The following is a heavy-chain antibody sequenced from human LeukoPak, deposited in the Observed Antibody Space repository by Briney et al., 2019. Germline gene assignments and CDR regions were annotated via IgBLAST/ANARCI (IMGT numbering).Heavy chain of an antibody. Sequence: PGAPLRLSCAASGFTFSRTAMTWFRQPPGKGLDWDSSISSSGNTYYAASEKGRFTISRDNSKNMLYLQMNSLRAEDTAVYYWVKGRIPEDGLDFWGQGTLVTVSS. CDR2: ISSSGNT. V-gene: IGHV3-23*01. D-gene: IGHD6-13*01. CDR3: VKGRIPEDGLDF. J-gene: IGHJ4*02. CDR1: GFTFSRTA.